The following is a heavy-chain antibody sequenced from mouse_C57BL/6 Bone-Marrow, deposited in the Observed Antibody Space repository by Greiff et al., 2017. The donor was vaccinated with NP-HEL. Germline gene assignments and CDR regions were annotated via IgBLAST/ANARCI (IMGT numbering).Heavy chain of an antibody. CDR2: ISDGGSYT. Sequence: DVQLVESGGGLVKPGGSLKLSCAASGFTFSSYAMSWVRQTPEKRLEWVATISDGGSYTYYPDNVKGRFTISRDNAKNNLYLQMSHLKSEDTAMYYCARDSLYYYGSSYRGYFDVWGTGTTVTVSS. J-gene: IGHJ1*03. CDR3: ARDSLYYYGSSYRGYFDV. D-gene: IGHD1-1*01. V-gene: IGHV5-4*01. CDR1: GFTFSSYA.